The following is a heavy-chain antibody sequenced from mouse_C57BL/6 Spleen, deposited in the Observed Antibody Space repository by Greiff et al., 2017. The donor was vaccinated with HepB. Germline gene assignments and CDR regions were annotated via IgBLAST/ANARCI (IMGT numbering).Heavy chain of an antibody. CDR3: TGGYDSPWFAY. Sequence: EVQLVESGGGLVQPGGSMKLSCVASGFTFSNYWMNWVRQSPEKGLEWVAQIRLKSDNYATHYAESVKGRFTISRDDSKSSVYLQMNNLRAEDTGIYYCTGGYDSPWFAYWGQGTLVTVSA. V-gene: IGHV6-3*01. CDR1: GFTFSNYW. CDR2: IRLKSDNYAT. D-gene: IGHD2-2*01. J-gene: IGHJ3*01.